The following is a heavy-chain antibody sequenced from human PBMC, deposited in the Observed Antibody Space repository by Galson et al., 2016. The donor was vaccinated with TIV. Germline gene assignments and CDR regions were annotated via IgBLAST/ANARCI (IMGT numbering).Heavy chain of an antibody. CDR3: ARVVTSTSPFDY. CDR1: GYSFTNSY. V-gene: IGHV5-51*03. D-gene: IGHD3-22*01. CDR2: IHPGDSDT. Sequence: QSGAEVKKPGESLKISCKGSGYSFTNSYIAWVRQMPGKGLEWMAIIHPGDSDTRYSPSFQGQVTISADKSISTAYLQWSSLKASDTAMYFCARVVTSTSPFDYWGQGTLVTVSS. J-gene: IGHJ4*02.